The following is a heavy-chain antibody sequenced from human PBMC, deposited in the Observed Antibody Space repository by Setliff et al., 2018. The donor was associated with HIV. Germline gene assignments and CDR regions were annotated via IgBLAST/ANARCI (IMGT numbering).Heavy chain of an antibody. Sequence: SETLSLTCAVYGGSFSAYYWSWIRQPPGKGLEWIGEINHSGSTNYNPSLKSRVTILVDTSKNQFSLKLSSVTAADTAVYYCARELISTVTGYYFDYWGQGTLGTVSS. V-gene: IGHV4-34*01. CDR1: GGSFSAYY. CDR3: ARELISTVTGYYFDY. CDR2: INHSGST. D-gene: IGHD4-17*01. J-gene: IGHJ4*02.